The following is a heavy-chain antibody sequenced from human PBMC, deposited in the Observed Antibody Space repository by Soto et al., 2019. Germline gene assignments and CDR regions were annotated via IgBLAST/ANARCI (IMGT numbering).Heavy chain of an antibody. J-gene: IGHJ4*02. Sequence: EVQLVESGGGLVQPGGSLRLSCATSGFTFSTYAMHWVRQAPGKGLEYVSAISSNGRSTYYANSVKGRFTISRDNSKNTLYLQMDSLRAEDMAVYYCARDRCTNGVCYAPSDYWGQGTVVTVSS. D-gene: IGHD2-8*01. V-gene: IGHV3-64*01. CDR2: ISSNGRST. CDR1: GFTFSTYA. CDR3: ARDRCTNGVCYAPSDY.